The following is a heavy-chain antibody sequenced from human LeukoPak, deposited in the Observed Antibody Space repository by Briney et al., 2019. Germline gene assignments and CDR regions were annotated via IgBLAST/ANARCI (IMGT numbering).Heavy chain of an antibody. CDR1: GYTFTSYG. CDR2: ISAYNGNT. Sequence: ASVKVSCKASGYTFTSYGISWVRQAPGQGLEWMGWISAYNGNTNYAQKLQGRVTMTTDTSTSTAYVELRSLRSDDTAVYYCARDRGYYYDSSGYSIWGQGTMVTVSS. V-gene: IGHV1-18*01. J-gene: IGHJ3*02. D-gene: IGHD3-22*01. CDR3: ARDRGYYYDSSGYSI.